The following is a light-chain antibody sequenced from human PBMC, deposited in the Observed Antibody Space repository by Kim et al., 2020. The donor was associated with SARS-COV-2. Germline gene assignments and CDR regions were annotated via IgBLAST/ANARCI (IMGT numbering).Light chain of an antibody. J-gene: IGKJ1*01. CDR3: QQYYSPPLT. CDR2: WAS. V-gene: IGKV4-1*01. Sequence: DIVMTQSPDSLSVSLGERATINCKSSQTIFYNSNNKNYLAWYQQRPGQPPKLLLYWASTRNSGVPDRFIGSGSGTDFTLTISSLQSEDVAVYFCQQYYSPPLTFGQGTKVDIK. CDR1: QTIFYNSNNKNY.